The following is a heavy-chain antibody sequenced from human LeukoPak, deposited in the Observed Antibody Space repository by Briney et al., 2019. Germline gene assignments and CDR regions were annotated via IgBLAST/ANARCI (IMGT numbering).Heavy chain of an antibody. D-gene: IGHD2-21*02. V-gene: IGHV4-38-2*02. Sequence: KPSETLSLTCAVSGYSISSGYYWGWIRQPPGKGLEWIGSIYHSGSTYYNPSLKSRVTISVDTSKNQFSLKLSSATAADTAVYYCAGDVEDCGGDCYYFDYWGQGTLVTVSS. CDR3: AGDVEDCGGDCYYFDY. CDR2: IYHSGST. CDR1: GYSISSGYY. J-gene: IGHJ4*02.